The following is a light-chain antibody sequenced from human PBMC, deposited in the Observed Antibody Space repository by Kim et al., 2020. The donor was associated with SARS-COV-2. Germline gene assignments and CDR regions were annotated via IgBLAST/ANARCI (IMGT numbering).Light chain of an antibody. CDR2: SAS. CDR3: QQLNRYPFT. J-gene: IGKJ5*01. CDR1: QGISTY. Sequence: ASLGARVTITCRASQGISTYLTWYQQKPEKAPKLLIYSASTLQSGVPSRFSGSGSGTDFTLTISSLQPEDFATYYGQQLNRYPFTFGQGTPLEI. V-gene: IGKV1-9*01.